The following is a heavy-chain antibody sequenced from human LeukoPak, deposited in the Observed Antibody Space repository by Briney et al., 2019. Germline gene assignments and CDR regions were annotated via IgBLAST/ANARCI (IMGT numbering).Heavy chain of an antibody. CDR3: AKFLSTQWFGELKVPYYYFGMDV. V-gene: IGHV3-23*01. D-gene: IGHD3-10*01. CDR2: ISGSGDST. J-gene: IGHJ6*02. CDR1: GFTFSSYA. Sequence: PGGSLRLSCAASGFTFSSYAMSWVRQAPGKGLEWVSTISGSGDSTFYADSVKGRFTISRDNSKNTLYLQMNSLRAEDTAVYYCAKFLSTQWFGELKVPYYYFGMDVWGQGTTVTVSS.